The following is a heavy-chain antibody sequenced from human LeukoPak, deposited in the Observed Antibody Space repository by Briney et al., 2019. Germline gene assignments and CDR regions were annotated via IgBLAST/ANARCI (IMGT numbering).Heavy chain of an antibody. J-gene: IGHJ4*02. CDR2: IYPGDSDT. D-gene: IGHD6-19*01. V-gene: IGHV5-51*01. CDR1: GYSFTDHW. CDR3: ARGGNSGWYFFDY. Sequence: GESLKISCKASGYSFTDHWIGWVRQMPGKGLEWMGIIYPGDSDTRYSPSFQGQVTISADKSISTAYLQWSTLQAPDTAMYYCARGGNSGWYFFDYWGQGTLVTVSS.